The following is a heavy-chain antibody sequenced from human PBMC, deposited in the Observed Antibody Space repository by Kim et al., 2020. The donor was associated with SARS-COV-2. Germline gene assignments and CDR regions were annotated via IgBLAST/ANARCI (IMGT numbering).Heavy chain of an antibody. V-gene: IGHV4-34*01. D-gene: IGHD2-15*01. CDR2: INHSGST. J-gene: IGHJ4*02. CDR1: GGSFSGYY. CDR3: SRGDGCSGGSCYFLY. Sequence: SETLSLTCAVYGGSFSGYYWSWIRQPPGKGLEWIWEINHSGSTTYNPSLKSRVTISVDTSTNQFSLHLSSVTAADTAVYYFSRGDGCSGGSCYFLYFCQG.